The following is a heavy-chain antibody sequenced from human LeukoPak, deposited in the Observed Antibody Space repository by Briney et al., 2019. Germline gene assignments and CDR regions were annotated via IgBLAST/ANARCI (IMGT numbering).Heavy chain of an antibody. J-gene: IGHJ6*03. CDR3: ARARHSLPNYYYMDV. CDR2: VYHSGIT. Sequence: TSQTLSLTCTVSGGSISSGAYYWSWIRQPPGKGLEWIGYVYHSGITYYNPSLKSRVTVSIDRSKNQFSLRLSSVTAADTAVYYCARARHSLPNYYYMDVWGKGTTVTVSS. CDR1: GGSISSGAYY. D-gene: IGHD1-26*01. V-gene: IGHV4-30-2*01.